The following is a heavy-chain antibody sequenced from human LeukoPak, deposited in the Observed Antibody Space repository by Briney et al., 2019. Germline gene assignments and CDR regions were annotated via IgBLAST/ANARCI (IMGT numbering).Heavy chain of an antibody. Sequence: PSQTRSLTCAVHGGSFSGYYWSWIRQLPGQGLDWIGEVNHSGTARYNPSIESRVTISVDTSKSQSSLNGYFVTAADTAVYYCASLNPFSGRRNAFDIWGQGAMVTVSS. D-gene: IGHD1-26*01. CDR2: VNHSGTA. CDR1: GGSFSGYY. CDR3: ASLNPFSGRRNAFDI. J-gene: IGHJ3*02. V-gene: IGHV4-34*01.